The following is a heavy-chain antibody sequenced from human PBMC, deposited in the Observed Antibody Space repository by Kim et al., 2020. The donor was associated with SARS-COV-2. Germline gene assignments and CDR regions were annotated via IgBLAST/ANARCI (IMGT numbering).Heavy chain of an antibody. Sequence: YTDSVKARFTITRDNSRNTLYLQADSLRAEDTAVDYCAKAHRRQVQNLFDDWGQGTLVTVSS. CDR3: AKAHRRQVQNLFDD. J-gene: IGHJ4*02. V-gene: IGHV3-23*01.